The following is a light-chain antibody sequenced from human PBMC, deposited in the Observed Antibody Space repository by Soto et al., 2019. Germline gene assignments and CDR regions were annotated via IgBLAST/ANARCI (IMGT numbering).Light chain of an antibody. CDR3: CSYAGSVYV. CDR2: EGS. V-gene: IGLV2-23*01. CDR1: SSDVGSYNL. Sequence: QSVLTQPASVSGSPGQSITISCTGTSSDVGSYNLVSWYQQHPGKAPKLMIYEGSKRPSGVSNRFSGSKSSNTASLTISGLQADDEADYYCCSYAGSVYVFATGTKGTGL. J-gene: IGLJ1*01.